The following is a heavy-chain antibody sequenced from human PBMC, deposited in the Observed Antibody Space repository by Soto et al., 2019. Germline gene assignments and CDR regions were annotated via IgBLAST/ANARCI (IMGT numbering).Heavy chain of an antibody. CDR2: IIPIFETA. CDR3: ARGGIHFADSSGHAFDS. CDR1: GDTFDIYG. J-gene: IGHJ4*02. Sequence: QVELVQSGAEVKKPGSSVKVSCKASGDTFDIYGFNWVRQAPGEGLEWMGVIIPIFETADYAQKFQGRVSITADKSTSTAYMELGSLTSEDTAVYYGARGGIHFADSSGHAFDSWGQGTLISVTS. D-gene: IGHD3-22*01. V-gene: IGHV1-69*06.